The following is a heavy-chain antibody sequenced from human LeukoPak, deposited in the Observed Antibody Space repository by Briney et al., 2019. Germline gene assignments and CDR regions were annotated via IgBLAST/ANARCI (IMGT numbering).Heavy chain of an antibody. CDR3: ARGVYTSGWRYFDL. CDR2: INPNSGGT. V-gene: IGHV1-2*02. J-gene: IGHJ2*01. D-gene: IGHD6-19*01. Sequence: VASVKVSCKASGYTFTGYYMHWVRQAPGQGLEWMGWINPNSGGTNYAQKFQGRVTMTRDTSISTAYMEMNRLTYDDTAIYYCARGVYTSGWRYFDLWGHGTLVTVSS. CDR1: GYTFTGYY.